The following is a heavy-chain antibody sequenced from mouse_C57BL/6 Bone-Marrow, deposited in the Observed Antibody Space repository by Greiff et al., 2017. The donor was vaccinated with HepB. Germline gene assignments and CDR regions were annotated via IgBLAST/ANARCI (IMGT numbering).Heavy chain of an antibody. J-gene: IGHJ4*01. CDR2: IYPGGGYT. V-gene: IGHV1-63*01. Sequence: VQLQQSGAELVRPGTSVKMSCKASGYTFTNYWIGWAKQRPGHGLEWIGDIYPGGGYTNYNEKSKGKATLTADKSSSTAYMQFSSLTSEDSAIYYCARGGSGYYAMDYWGQGTSVTVSS. CDR1: GYTFTNYW. D-gene: IGHD3-2*02. CDR3: ARGGSGYYAMDY.